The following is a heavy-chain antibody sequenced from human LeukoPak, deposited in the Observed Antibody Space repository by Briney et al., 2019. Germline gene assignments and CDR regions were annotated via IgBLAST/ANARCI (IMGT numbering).Heavy chain of an antibody. CDR2: INHSGST. J-gene: IGHJ4*02. CDR3: ARGERAAAVQLFDY. V-gene: IGHV4-34*01. CDR1: GGSFSGFY. D-gene: IGHD6-13*01. Sequence: SETLSLTCAVYGGSFSGFYWRWMRQPPGKGVEGLGEINHSGSTNYNPSLKSLDTISEDTSKSQFSLNLSSVTAADTAVYYCARGERAAAVQLFDYWGQGTLVTVSS.